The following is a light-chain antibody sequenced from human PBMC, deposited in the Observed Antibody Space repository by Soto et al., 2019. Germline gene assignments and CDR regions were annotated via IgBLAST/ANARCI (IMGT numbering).Light chain of an antibody. J-gene: IGKJ2*01. CDR3: QQSYSTPAYT. CDR1: QTISIY. CDR2: TAS. Sequence: DIQMTQSPSSLSASVGDRVTITCRASQTISIYLNWYQQKPGKAPKLLIHTASSLQSGVPSRFSGSGSGTDFTLTISGLQPADFANYYCQQSYSTPAYTFGQGTKVDIK. V-gene: IGKV1-39*01.